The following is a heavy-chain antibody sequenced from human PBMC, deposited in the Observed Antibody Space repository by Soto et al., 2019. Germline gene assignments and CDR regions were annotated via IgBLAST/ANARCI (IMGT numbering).Heavy chain of an antibody. J-gene: IGHJ5*02. Sequence: PSETLSLNCTVSGGSISSSRYYWGWIRQPPGKGLEWIGSIYYSGSTYYNPSLKSRVTISVDTSKNQFSLKLSSVTATDTAVYYCATHVIAVLNWFDPWGQGTLVTVSS. CDR3: ATHVIAVLNWFDP. CDR2: IYYSGST. CDR1: GGSISSSRYY. V-gene: IGHV4-39*01. D-gene: IGHD6-19*01.